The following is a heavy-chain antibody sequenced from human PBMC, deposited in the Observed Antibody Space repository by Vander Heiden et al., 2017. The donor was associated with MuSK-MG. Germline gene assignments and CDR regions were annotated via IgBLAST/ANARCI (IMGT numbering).Heavy chain of an antibody. CDR3: AKEPYSYNSNSFDY. CDR2: ISWNSGII. D-gene: IGHD3-22*01. CDR1: AFTLTDCA. V-gene: IGHV3-9*01. J-gene: IGHJ4*02. Sequence: QLVESGGGLVPPGSSLRLSCRASAFTLTDCAMHWVRQAPGKGLEWVSGISWNSGIIGYADSVKGRFTISRDNAKNSLYLQMNSLRAEDTAFYYCAKEPYSYNSNSFDYWGQGTLVAVSS.